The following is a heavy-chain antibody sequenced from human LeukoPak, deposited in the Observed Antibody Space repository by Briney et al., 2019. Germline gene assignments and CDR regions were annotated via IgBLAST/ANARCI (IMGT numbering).Heavy chain of an antibody. CDR2: IYSGGST. J-gene: IGHJ3*02. Sequence: GGSLRLSCAASGFTVSSNYMSWVRQAPGKGLEWVSAIYSGGSTYYADSVKGRFTISRDNSKDTLYLQMNSLRAEDTAVYYCARGPTTYLKYYDLGRMAFDIWGQGTMVTVSS. CDR3: ARGPTTYLKYYDLGRMAFDI. D-gene: IGHD3-3*01. CDR1: GFTVSSNY. V-gene: IGHV3-53*01.